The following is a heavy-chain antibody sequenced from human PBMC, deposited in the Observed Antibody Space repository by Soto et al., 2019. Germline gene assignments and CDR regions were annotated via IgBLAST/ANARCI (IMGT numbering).Heavy chain of an antibody. Sequence: QVQLVQSGAEVKKPGSSVKVSCKAPGGTFSSYAISWVRQAPGQGLEWMGGIIPIFGTANYAQKFQGRVTIHADESTSTGYMELSSLRSEDTAVYYWTRSQGGSTSLDIYYYYYYGMDVWGQGTTVTVSS. D-gene: IGHD2-2*01. CDR2: IIPIFGTA. J-gene: IGHJ6*02. CDR3: TRSQGGSTSLDIYYYYYYGMDV. V-gene: IGHV1-69*01. CDR1: GGTFSSYA.